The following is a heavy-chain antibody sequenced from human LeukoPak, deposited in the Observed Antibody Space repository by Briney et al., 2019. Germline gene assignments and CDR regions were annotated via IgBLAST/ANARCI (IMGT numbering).Heavy chain of an antibody. Sequence: GGSLRLSCAASGFTFSSYSMNWVRQAPGKGLEWVSSISSSSSYIYYADSVKGRFTISRDNAKNSLYLQMNSLRAEDTAVYYCAKPGVGVAAGPGGYFDYWGQGTLITVSS. J-gene: IGHJ4*02. V-gene: IGHV3-21*01. CDR2: ISSSSSYI. CDR3: AKPGVGVAAGPGGYFDY. D-gene: IGHD6-13*01. CDR1: GFTFSSYS.